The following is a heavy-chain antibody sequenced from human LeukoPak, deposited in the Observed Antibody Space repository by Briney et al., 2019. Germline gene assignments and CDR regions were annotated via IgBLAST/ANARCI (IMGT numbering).Heavy chain of an antibody. D-gene: IGHD2-21*02. CDR1: GFTFSDYY. CDR2: ISSSGSTI. V-gene: IGHV3-11*01. CDR3: AKVSSKSVVVTAIELDC. Sequence: GGSLRLSCAASGFTFSDYYMSWIRQAPGKGLEWVSYISSSGSTIYYADSVKGRFTISRDNSKNTLYLQMNSLRAEDTAVYYCAKVSSKSVVVTAIELDCWGQGTLVTVSS. J-gene: IGHJ4*02.